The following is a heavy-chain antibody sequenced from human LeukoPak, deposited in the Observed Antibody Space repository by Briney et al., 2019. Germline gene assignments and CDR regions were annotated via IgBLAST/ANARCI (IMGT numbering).Heavy chain of an antibody. CDR3: AKDLVFLTGPIDY. CDR2: ISGSGGGT. Sequence: GGSLRPSCAASGFTFSSYAVSWVRQAPGQGLEWGSAISGSGGGTYYADCVKGRFTIYRDNAKSSLYLQMNSLRAEDTALYYCAKDLVFLTGPIDYWGQGTLVTVCS. CDR1: GFTFSSYA. D-gene: IGHD3-9*01. J-gene: IGHJ4*02. V-gene: IGHV3-23*01.